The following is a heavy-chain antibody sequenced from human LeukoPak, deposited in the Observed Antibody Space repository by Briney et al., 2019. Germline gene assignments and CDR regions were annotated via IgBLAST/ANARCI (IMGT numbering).Heavy chain of an antibody. V-gene: IGHV1-8*02. CDR2: MNPNSGNT. Sequence: ASVKVSCKASGGTFSSYAINWVRQATGQGLEWMGWMNPNSGNTGYAQKFQGRVTMTRNTSISTAYMELSSLRSEDTAVYYCARGAAAGLHYYYYGMDVWGQGTTVTVSS. CDR1: GGTFSSYA. D-gene: IGHD6-13*01. CDR3: ARGAAAGLHYYYYGMDV. J-gene: IGHJ6*02.